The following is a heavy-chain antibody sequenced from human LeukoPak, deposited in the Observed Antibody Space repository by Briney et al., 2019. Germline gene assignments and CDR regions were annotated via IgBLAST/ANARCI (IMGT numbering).Heavy chain of an antibody. CDR1: GFTFNIYA. CDR3: AKRVPLTGLNS. D-gene: IGHD3-10*01. CDR2: IGSSGADK. J-gene: IGHJ4*02. Sequence: GGSLRLSCAASGFTFNIYAMGWVRQAPGKGLEWVSVIGSSGADKHYADTVRGRFDISRDNSKNTLFLQMNSLRVEDTGIYYCAKRVPLTGLNSWGQGTLVTVSS. V-gene: IGHV3-23*01.